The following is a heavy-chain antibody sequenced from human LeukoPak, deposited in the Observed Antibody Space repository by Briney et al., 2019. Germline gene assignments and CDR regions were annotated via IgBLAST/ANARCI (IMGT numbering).Heavy chain of an antibody. Sequence: GASVKVSCKASGYTFTSYGISWVRQAPGQGLEWMGWISAYNGNTNYAQKLQGRVTMTRNTSISTAFMELSSLRSEDTAVYYCARHILAEAGTPILGYWGQGALVTVSS. V-gene: IGHV1-18*01. CDR3: ARHILAEAGTPILGY. D-gene: IGHD6-13*01. CDR1: GYTFTSYG. CDR2: ISAYNGNT. J-gene: IGHJ4*02.